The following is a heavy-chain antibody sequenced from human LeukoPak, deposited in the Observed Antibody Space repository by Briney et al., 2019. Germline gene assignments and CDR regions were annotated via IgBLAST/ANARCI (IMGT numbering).Heavy chain of an antibody. CDR3: ARKTYYYDSTGPTGAFDI. CDR1: GFTFSSYA. V-gene: IGHV3-11*04. CDR2: ISSSGSTI. J-gene: IGHJ3*02. D-gene: IGHD3-22*01. Sequence: GGSLRLSCAASGFTFSSYAMSWIRQAPGKGLEWVSYISSSGSTIYYADSVKGRFTISRDNAKNSLYLQMNSLRAEDTAVYYCARKTYYYDSTGPTGAFDIWGQGTMVTVSS.